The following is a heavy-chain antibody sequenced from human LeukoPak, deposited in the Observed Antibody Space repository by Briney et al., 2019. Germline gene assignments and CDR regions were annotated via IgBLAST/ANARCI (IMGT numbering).Heavy chain of an antibody. D-gene: IGHD5-12*01. J-gene: IGHJ4*02. Sequence: ASVKVSCKASGYTFTSYVISWVRQAPGQGLEWMGWISAYNGNTNYAQKLQGRVTMTTDTSTSTAYMELSSLRSEDTAVYYCARGAHSGYAPGPFDYWGQGTLVTVSS. CDR2: ISAYNGNT. CDR1: GYTFTSYV. CDR3: ARGAHSGYAPGPFDY. V-gene: IGHV1-18*01.